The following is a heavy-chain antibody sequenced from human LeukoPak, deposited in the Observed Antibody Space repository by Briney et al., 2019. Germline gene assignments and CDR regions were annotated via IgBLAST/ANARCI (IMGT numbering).Heavy chain of an antibody. V-gene: IGHV4-39*07. CDR3: ARTGMAGKDAFDI. Sequence: KPSETLSLTCTVSGGSISSSSYYWGWIRQPPGKGLEWIGSIYYSGSTYYNPSLKSRVTISVDTSKNQFSLKLSSVTAADTAVYYCARTGMAGKDAFDIWGQGTMVTVSS. D-gene: IGHD6-19*01. J-gene: IGHJ3*02. CDR2: IYYSGST. CDR1: GGSISSSSYY.